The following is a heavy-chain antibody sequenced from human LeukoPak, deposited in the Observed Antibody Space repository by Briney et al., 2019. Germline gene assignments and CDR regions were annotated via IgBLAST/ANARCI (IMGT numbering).Heavy chain of an antibody. D-gene: IGHD4-23*01. CDR1: GYTLTNYD. CDR2: MKPKSGET. V-gene: IGHV1-8*01. Sequence: ASVKVSCKASGYTLTNYDINWVRQATGQGLEWMGWMKPKSGETGYAQKFQGRATMTRDTSINTAYMELRSLTSEDTAVYYCARDYGDNSGWFDPWGQGTLVTVSS. CDR3: ARDYGDNSGWFDP. J-gene: IGHJ5*02.